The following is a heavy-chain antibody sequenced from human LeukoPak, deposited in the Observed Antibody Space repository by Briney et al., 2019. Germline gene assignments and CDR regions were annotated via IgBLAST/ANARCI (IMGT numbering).Heavy chain of an antibody. D-gene: IGHD6-13*01. CDR2: IYTSRST. V-gene: IGHV4-61*02. CDR3: AREQQLPPEGAFDI. J-gene: IGHJ3*02. CDR1: GGSISSGSYY. Sequence: KSSETLSLTCTVSGGSISSGSYYWSWIRQPAGKGLEWIERIYTSRSTNYNPSLKSRVTMSVDTSKNQFSLKLSSVTAADTAVYYCAREQQLPPEGAFDIWGQGTMVTVSS.